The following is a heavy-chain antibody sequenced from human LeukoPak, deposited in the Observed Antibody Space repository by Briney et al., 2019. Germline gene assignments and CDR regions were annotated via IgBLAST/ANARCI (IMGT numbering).Heavy chain of an antibody. J-gene: IGHJ4*02. D-gene: IGHD2-2*01. CDR3: ARDGLRSTSPVSFDY. CDR2: MKRGGSEK. V-gene: IGHV3-7*01. CDR1: GFTFSDYY. Sequence: GGSLRLSCAASGFTFSDYYMNWVRQAPGKGLEWVASMKRGGSEKFYVDSVRGRFTVSRDDPQNSVYLQMNSLRAEDTAVYYCARDGLRSTSPVSFDYWGQGTLVTVSS.